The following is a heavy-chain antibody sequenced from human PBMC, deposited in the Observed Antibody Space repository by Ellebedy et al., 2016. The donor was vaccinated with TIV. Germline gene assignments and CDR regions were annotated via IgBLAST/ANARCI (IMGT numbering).Heavy chain of an antibody. D-gene: IGHD3-10*01. CDR3: ARDGEPRGGDAFDI. Sequence: ASVKVSXXVSGYTLTELSMHWVRQAPGKGLEWMGGFDPEDGETIYAQKFQGRVTMTEDTSTDTAYMELSSLRSEDTAVYYCARDGEPRGGDAFDIWGQGTMVTVSS. CDR2: FDPEDGET. V-gene: IGHV1-24*01. CDR1: GYTLTELS. J-gene: IGHJ3*02.